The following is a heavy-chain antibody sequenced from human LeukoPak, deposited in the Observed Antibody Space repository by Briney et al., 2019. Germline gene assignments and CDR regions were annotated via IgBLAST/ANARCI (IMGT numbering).Heavy chain of an antibody. CDR1: GGTFSSYA. V-gene: IGHV1-69*05. CDR2: IIPIFGTA. CDR3: ARDLDYYYYMDV. Sequence: ASVKVSCKASGGTFSSYAISWVRQAPGQGLEWMGRIIPIFGTANYAQKIQGRVTITTDESTSTAYMELSSLRSEDTAVYYCARDLDYYYYMDVWGKGTTVTVSS. J-gene: IGHJ6*03.